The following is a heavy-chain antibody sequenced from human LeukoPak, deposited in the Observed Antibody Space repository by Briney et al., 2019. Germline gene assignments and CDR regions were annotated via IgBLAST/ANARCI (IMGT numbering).Heavy chain of an antibody. CDR1: GGSISSYY. J-gene: IGHJ6*03. D-gene: IGHD3-10*01. CDR2: IYTSGST. Sequence: SQTLSLTCTVSGGSISSYYWSWIRQPAGKGLEWIGRIYTSGSTNYNPSLKSRVTMSVDTSKNQFSLKLSSVTAADTAVYYCARARNYGSGIYMDVWGKGTTVTVSS. CDR3: ARARNYGSGIYMDV. V-gene: IGHV4-4*07.